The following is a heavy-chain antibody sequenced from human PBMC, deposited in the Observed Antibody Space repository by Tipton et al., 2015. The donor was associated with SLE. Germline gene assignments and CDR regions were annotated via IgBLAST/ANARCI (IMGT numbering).Heavy chain of an antibody. J-gene: IGHJ2*01. CDR1: GFTFSRFW. V-gene: IGHV3-21*04. CDR2: ISSSSSYI. Sequence: SLRLSCAASGFTFSRFWMYWVRQAPGKGLVWVSSISSSSSYIYYADSVKGRFTISRDNAKNSLYLQMNSLRAEDTAVYYCAKGVVVVIAYWYFDLWGRGTLVTVSS. CDR3: AKGVVVVIAYWYFDL. D-gene: IGHD2-21*01.